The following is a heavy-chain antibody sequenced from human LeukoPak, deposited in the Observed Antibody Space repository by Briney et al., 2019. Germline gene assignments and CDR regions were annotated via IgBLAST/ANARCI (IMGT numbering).Heavy chain of an antibody. CDR2: ISQSGTT. D-gene: IGHD4-17*01. J-gene: IGHJ1*01. Sequence: SEALSLTCTVSDFSIDRANYGGWVRQPPGKGLEWIASISQSGTTYYNPSLKSRVTISVHTSKNQVSLTLRSVTAADTAVYFCARGLNTDYGETEYFQHWGQGTLVTVSS. CDR1: DFSIDRANY. CDR3: ARGLNTDYGETEYFQH. V-gene: IGHV4-38-2*02.